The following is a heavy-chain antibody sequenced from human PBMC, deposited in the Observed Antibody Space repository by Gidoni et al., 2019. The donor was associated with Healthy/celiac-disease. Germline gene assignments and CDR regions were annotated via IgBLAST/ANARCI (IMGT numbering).Heavy chain of an antibody. CDR3: ARDPHAAAALYMDV. CDR1: GFIFSSYA. Sequence: QVQLVESGGGVVQPGRSLRLSCAASGFIFSSYAMHWVRQAPGKGLEWVAVISYDGSNKYYADSVKGRFTISRDNSKNTLYLQMNSLRAEDTAVYYCARDPHAAAALYMDVWGKGTTVTVSS. D-gene: IGHD6-13*01. CDR2: ISYDGSNK. J-gene: IGHJ6*03. V-gene: IGHV3-30-3*01.